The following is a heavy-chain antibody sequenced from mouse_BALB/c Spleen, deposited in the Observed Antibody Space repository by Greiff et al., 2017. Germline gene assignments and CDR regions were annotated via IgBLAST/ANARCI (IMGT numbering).Heavy chain of an antibody. CDR2: IYPSDSYT. CDR3: TRNYRYDVNYFDY. J-gene: IGHJ2*01. CDR1: GYTFTSYW. Sequence: QVQLQQPGAELVRPGASVKLSCKASGYTFTSYWINRVKQRPGQGLEWIGNIYPSDSYTNYNQKFKDKATLTVDKSSSTAYMQLSSPTSEDSAVYYCTRNYRYDVNYFDYWGQGTTLTVSS. V-gene: IGHV1-69*02. D-gene: IGHD2-14*01.